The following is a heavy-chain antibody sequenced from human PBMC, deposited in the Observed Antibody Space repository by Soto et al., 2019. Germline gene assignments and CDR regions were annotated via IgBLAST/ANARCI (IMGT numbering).Heavy chain of an antibody. D-gene: IGHD4-17*01. CDR3: ARTLYGDNVDY. CDR1: GYTFTSYY. V-gene: IGHV1-8*02. Sequence: GASVKVSCKASGYTFTSYYMHWVRQAPGQGLECMGWMHPNSGTTGYAQKFQGRVTMTRNNSISTAYMELSSLRSEDTAVYYCARTLYGDNVDYWGQGTLVTVSS. J-gene: IGHJ4*02. CDR2: MHPNSGTT.